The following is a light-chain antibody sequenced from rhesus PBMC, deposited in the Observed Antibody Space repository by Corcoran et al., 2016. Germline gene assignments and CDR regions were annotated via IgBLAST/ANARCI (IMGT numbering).Light chain of an antibody. CDR2: GAS. CDR1: QSVSSS. Sequence: QVILTQSPATLSLSPGERATLSCRASQSVSSSLAWYQQKPGQAPRLLIYGASSRATGIPDRFSGSGSGKEFTLTISSLEPEDFAVYYCQKYSSSPYSFGQGTKVEIK. V-gene: IGKV3-53*01. CDR3: QKYSSSPYS. J-gene: IGKJ2*01.